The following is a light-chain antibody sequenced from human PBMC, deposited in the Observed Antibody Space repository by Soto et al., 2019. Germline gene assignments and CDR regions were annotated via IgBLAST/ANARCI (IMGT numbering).Light chain of an antibody. CDR1: GGSIDNNY. CDR2: EDK. Sequence: NFMLTQPHSVSESPGKTVTISCTRSGGSIDNNYVQWYQQRPGRAPTTVIYEDKQRPSGVPDRFSGSIDTSANSASLTISGLKPEDEAVYYCQSYDTRDPWVFGGGTKLTV. J-gene: IGLJ3*02. CDR3: QSYDTRDPWV. V-gene: IGLV6-57*03.